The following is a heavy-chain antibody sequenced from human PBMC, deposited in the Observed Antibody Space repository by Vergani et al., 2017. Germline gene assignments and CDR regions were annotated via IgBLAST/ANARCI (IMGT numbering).Heavy chain of an antibody. CDR2: IWYDGSNK. CDR1: GFTFSSYG. D-gene: IGHD1-14*01. Sequence: QVQLVESGGGVVQPGRSLRLSCAASGFTFSSYGMHWVPQAPGKGLEWVAVIWYDGSNKYYADSVKGRFTISRDNSKNTLYLQMNSLRAEDTAVYYCARAFTGPDAFDIWGQGTMVTVSS. CDR3: ARAFTGPDAFDI. J-gene: IGHJ3*02. V-gene: IGHV3-33*01.